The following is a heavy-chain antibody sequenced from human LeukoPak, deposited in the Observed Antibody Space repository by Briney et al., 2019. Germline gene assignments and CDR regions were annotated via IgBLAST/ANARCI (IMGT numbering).Heavy chain of an antibody. CDR2: IYHSGST. CDR3: AVKRGYFDY. V-gene: IGHV4-38-2*02. Sequence: SETLSLTCTVSGNSISSGYYWGWIRQPPGKGLEWIGSIYHSGSTYYNPSLKSRVTISVDTSKNQFSLKLSSVTAADTAVYYCAVKRGYFDYWGQGTLVTVSS. J-gene: IGHJ4*02. CDR1: GNSISSGYY.